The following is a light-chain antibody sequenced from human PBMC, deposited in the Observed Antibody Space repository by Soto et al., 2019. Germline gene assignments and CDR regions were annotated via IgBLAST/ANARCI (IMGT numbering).Light chain of an antibody. Sequence: QSALTQPASVSGSPGQSITISCTGTSSDVGSYNLVSWYQQHPGKAPKLMIYEGSKRPSGVSNRFSGSKSGNTASLTISGLQAEDEADYYCFSYASSGTLVIFGGGTQLTVL. CDR2: EGS. CDR3: FSYASSGTLVI. CDR1: SSDVGSYNL. J-gene: IGLJ2*01. V-gene: IGLV2-23*01.